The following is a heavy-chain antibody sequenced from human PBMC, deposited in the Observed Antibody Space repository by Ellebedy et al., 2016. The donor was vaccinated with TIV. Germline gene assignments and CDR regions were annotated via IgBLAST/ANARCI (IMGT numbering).Heavy chain of an antibody. Sequence: GESLKTSCSASGFTFSHYAMHWVRQAPGKGLEYVSAMNNNGGNTYYADSVKGRFTISRDNSKNTLYLQMNSLRPEDTAMYYCVKDRGDIIRDFDYWGQGTLVTVSS. D-gene: IGHD2-21*02. V-gene: IGHV3-64D*06. CDR1: GFTFSHYA. J-gene: IGHJ4*02. CDR2: MNNNGGNT. CDR3: VKDRGDIIRDFDY.